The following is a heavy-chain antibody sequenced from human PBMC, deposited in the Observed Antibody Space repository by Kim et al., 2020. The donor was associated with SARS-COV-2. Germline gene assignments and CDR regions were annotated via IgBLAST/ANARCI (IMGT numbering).Heavy chain of an antibody. CDR3: ARRDYGGFDY. Sequence: SETLSLTCTVFGGSISDRNYNWGWIRQPPGKGLEWIVSIYYSGSTFYSPSLKSRLTISVDTSKNQFSLKLSSVTAADTAVYYCARRDYGGFDYWGQGT. CDR1: GGSISDRNYN. J-gene: IGHJ4*02. D-gene: IGHD4-17*01. V-gene: IGHV4-39*01. CDR2: IYYSGST.